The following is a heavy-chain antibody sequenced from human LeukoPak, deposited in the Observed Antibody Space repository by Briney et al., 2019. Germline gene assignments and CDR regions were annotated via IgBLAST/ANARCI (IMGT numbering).Heavy chain of an antibody. CDR2: IFYGGS. CDR1: GDSVSSSSFY. CDR3: AVIRYFDWLDDFDY. D-gene: IGHD3-9*01. J-gene: IGHJ4*02. V-gene: IGHV4-61*01. Sequence: PSETLSLTCTVSGDSVSSSSFYWSWIRQPPGKGLEWIGYIFYGGSSYDPSLKSRVTISMDTSNNQFSLQMTSVTAADTAVYYCAVIRYFDWLDDFDYWGQGTLVSVSS.